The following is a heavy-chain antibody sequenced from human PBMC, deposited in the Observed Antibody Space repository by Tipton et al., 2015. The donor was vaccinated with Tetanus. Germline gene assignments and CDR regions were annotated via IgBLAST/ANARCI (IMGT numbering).Heavy chain of an antibody. Sequence: QVQLVQSGAEVKKPGASVKVSCKAFGYTFTSYGINWVRQAPGQGLEWMGWISDYSGNTNYAQKLQGRVTMTTDTSASPAYMELRSLRSDDTAVYYCARDPPSFGSAAATTGVGDDYWGQGTLVTVSS. CDR3: ARDPPSFGSAAATTGVGDDY. CDR1: GYTFTSYG. CDR2: ISDYSGNT. D-gene: IGHD1-26*01. J-gene: IGHJ4*02. V-gene: IGHV1-18*04.